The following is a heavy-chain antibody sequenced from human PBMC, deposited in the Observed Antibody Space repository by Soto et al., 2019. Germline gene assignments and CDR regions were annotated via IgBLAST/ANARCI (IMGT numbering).Heavy chain of an antibody. D-gene: IGHD3-10*01. Sequence: ASVKVSCKASGYTFTGYYMHWVRQAPGQGLEWMGWINPNSGGTNYAQKFQGRVTMTGDTSISTAYMELSRLRSDDTAVYYCARAYGSGSASVGWGQGTLVTVSS. V-gene: IGHV1-2*02. CDR1: GYTFTGYY. CDR2: INPNSGGT. CDR3: ARAYGSGSASVG. J-gene: IGHJ4*02.